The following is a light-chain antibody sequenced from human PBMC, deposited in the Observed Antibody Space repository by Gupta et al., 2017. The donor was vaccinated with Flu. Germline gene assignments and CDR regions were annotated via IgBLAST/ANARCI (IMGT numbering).Light chain of an antibody. J-gene: IGLJ2*01. CDR3: QVWDRSRDHVV. CDR2: DDS. CDR1: NIGSHS. Sequence: SYVLTQPPSVSVAPGQTARLTCGGNNIGSHSVHWYQPKPGQAPMLVVYDDSDRPSGIPERFSGSNSGNTATLTISRVEAGDEADYYCQVWDRSRDHVVCGGGTKLTVL. V-gene: IGLV3-21*02.